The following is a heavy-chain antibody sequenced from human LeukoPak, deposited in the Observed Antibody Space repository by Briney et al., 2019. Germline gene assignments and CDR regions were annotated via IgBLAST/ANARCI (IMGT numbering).Heavy chain of an antibody. Sequence: SETLSLTCTVSGGSITSGSYYWTWIRQPAGKGLEWIGRIYTTGGTNYKPSLKSRVTISVDASKNQFSLKLASVTAADTAVYFCARAYSSSWYFNWFDPWGQGTLVTVSS. CDR1: GGSITSGSYY. D-gene: IGHD6-13*01. J-gene: IGHJ5*02. CDR2: IYTTGGT. CDR3: ARAYSSSWYFNWFDP. V-gene: IGHV4-61*02.